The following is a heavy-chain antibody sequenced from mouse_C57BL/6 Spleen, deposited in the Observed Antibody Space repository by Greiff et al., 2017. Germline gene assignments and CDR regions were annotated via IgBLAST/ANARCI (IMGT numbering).Heavy chain of an antibody. V-gene: IGHV2-2*01. J-gene: IGHJ2*01. CDR2: IWCGGST. CDR1: GFSLTSYG. Sequence: VMLVESGPGLVQPSQSLSITCTVSGFSLTSYGVHWVRQSPGKGLEWLGVIWCGGSTDYHAAFISRLSISKDNTKSQVFFKMNSLQADDTDTYYRARDGSDTVYFDYWGQGTTLTVSS. D-gene: IGHD1-1*01. CDR3: ARDGSDTVYFDY.